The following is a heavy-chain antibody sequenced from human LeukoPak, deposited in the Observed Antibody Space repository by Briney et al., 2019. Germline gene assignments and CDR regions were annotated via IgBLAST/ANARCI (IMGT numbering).Heavy chain of an antibody. V-gene: IGHV1-2*02. CDR1: GYTFTGYY. J-gene: IGHJ6*03. CDR2: INPNSGGT. CDR3: ARMTTVTTREGYYYYMDV. D-gene: IGHD4-11*01. Sequence: ASVKVSCKAYGYTFTGYYMHWVRQAPGQGLEWMGWINPNSGGTNYAQKFQGRVTMTRDTSISTAYMDLSRLRSDDTAVYYCARMTTVTTREGYYYYMDVWGKGTTVTVSS.